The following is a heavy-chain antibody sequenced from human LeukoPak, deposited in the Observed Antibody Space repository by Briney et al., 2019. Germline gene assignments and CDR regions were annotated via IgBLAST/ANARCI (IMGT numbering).Heavy chain of an antibody. CDR1: GFTFSSYA. Sequence: GGSLRLSCAASGFTFSSYAMHWVRQAPGKGLEWVAVISYDGSNKDYADSVKGRFTISRDDSKNTLYLQMNGLRAEDTAVYYCARGPYSGYALVPIDYWGQGTLVTVSS. D-gene: IGHD5-12*01. V-gene: IGHV3-30-3*01. J-gene: IGHJ4*02. CDR2: ISYDGSNK. CDR3: ARGPYSGYALVPIDY.